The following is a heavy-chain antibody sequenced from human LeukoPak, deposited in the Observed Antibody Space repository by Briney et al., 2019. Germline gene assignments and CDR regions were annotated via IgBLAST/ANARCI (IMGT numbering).Heavy chain of an antibody. CDR3: AHIGTPAYGDYGMGPKIIDY. J-gene: IGHJ4*02. CDR2: IYWDDDK. Sequence: SGPTLVKPTQTLTLTCTFSGFSLSTSGVGVGWIRQPPGKALEWLAPIYWDDDKRYSPSLKSRLTITKDTSKNQVVLTMTNMDPVDTATYYCAHIGTPAYGDYGMGPKIIDYWGQGTLVTVSS. D-gene: IGHD4-17*01. V-gene: IGHV2-5*02. CDR1: GFSLSTSGVG.